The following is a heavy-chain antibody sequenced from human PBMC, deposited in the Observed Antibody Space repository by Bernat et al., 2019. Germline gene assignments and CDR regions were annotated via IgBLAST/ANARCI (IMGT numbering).Heavy chain of an antibody. D-gene: IGHD2-15*01. V-gene: IGHV3-48*03. CDR1: GFTFRNHE. Sequence: EEQLVESGGGLVQPGGSLRLSCAASGFTFRNHEMNWVRQAPGKGLEWISYIRSSGSSIYYAESVKGRFPISRDDAKTSLYLEMNNLKADDTAVYYCVRGGYCSGGICYSFNAFDIWGQGTMVTVSS. CDR2: IRSSGSSI. J-gene: IGHJ3*02. CDR3: VRGGYCSGGICYSFNAFDI.